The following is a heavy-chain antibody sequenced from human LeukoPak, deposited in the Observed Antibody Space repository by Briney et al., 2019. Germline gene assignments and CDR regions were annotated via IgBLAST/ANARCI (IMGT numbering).Heavy chain of an antibody. CDR1: GFTFSSYA. V-gene: IGHV3-30-3*01. D-gene: IGHD3-10*01. CDR3: ARDPGSGSPFDY. CDR2: ISYDGSNK. Sequence: GRSLRLSCAASGFTFSSYAMHWVRQAPGKGLEWVAVISYDGSNKYYADSVKGRFTISRDNSKNTLYLQMNSLRAEDTAVYYCARDPGSGSPFDYWGQGTLVTVSS. J-gene: IGHJ4*02.